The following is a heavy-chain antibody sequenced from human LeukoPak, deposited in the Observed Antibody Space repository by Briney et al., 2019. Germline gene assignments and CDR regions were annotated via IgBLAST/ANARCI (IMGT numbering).Heavy chain of an antibody. CDR1: GGSFSGYY. CDR3: ARGKYCSSTSCYRGAFDY. Sequence: SETLSLTCAVYGGSFSGYYWSWIRQPPGKGLEWIGEINHSGSTNYNPSLKSRVTISVDTSKNQFSLKLSSVTAADTAVYYCARGKYCSSTSCYRGAFDYWGQGTLVTVSS. J-gene: IGHJ4*02. CDR2: INHSGST. D-gene: IGHD2-2*01. V-gene: IGHV4-34*01.